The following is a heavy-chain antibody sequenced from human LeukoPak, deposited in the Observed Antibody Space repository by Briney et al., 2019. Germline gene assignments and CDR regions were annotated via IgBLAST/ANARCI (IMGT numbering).Heavy chain of an antibody. J-gene: IGHJ4*02. D-gene: IGHD1-26*01. CDR1: GYSFTSNW. Sequence: GESLKISCNGSGYSFTSNWISWVRQMPGKGLEWMGRIDPSDSHINYSPSFQGHVTISVDKSISTAYLQWSSLRASDTAMYYGARQGRGSYRRDFDYWGQGTLVTVSS. V-gene: IGHV5-10-1*01. CDR3: ARQGRGSYRRDFDY. CDR2: IDPSDSHI.